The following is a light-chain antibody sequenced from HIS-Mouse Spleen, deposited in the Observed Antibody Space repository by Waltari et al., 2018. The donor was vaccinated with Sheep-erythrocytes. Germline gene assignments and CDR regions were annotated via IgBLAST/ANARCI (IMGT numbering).Light chain of an antibody. CDR2: DVS. CDR1: TSYVSGYNY. CDR3: CSYAGSYNHV. Sequence: QSALTQPRSVSGSPGQSVTISCPGTTSYVSGYNYVSWYQQHPGKAPKLMIYDVSKRPSGVPDRFSGSKSGNTASLTISGLQAEDEADYYCCSYAGSYNHVFATGTKVTVL. V-gene: IGLV2-11*01. J-gene: IGLJ1*01.